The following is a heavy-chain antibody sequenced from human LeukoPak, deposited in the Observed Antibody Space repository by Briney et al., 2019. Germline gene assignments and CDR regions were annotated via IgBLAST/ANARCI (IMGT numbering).Heavy chain of an antibody. J-gene: IGHJ4*02. CDR2: FDPEDGET. CDR3: ATSRPPYSSSWHFDY. V-gene: IGHV1-24*01. D-gene: IGHD6-13*01. CDR1: GYTLTELS. Sequence: ASVKVSYKVSGYTLTELSMHWVRQAPGKGLEWMGGFDPEDGETIYAQKFQGRVTMTEDTSTDTAYMELSSLRSEDTAVYYCATSRPPYSSSWHFDYWGQGTLVTVSS.